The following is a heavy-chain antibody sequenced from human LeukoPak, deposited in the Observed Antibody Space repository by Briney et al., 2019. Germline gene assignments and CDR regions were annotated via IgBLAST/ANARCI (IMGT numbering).Heavy chain of an antibody. CDR3: ARDPRYYYDSSGNGMDV. V-gene: IGHV3-30-3*01. D-gene: IGHD3-22*01. CDR2: ISYDGSNK. Sequence: GGSLRLSCAASGFTFSSYAMHWVRQAPGKGLEWVAVISYDGSNKYYADSVKGRFTISRDNSKNTLYLQMNSLRAEDTAVYYCARDPRYYYDSSGNGMDVWGQGTTATVSS. CDR1: GFTFSSYA. J-gene: IGHJ6*02.